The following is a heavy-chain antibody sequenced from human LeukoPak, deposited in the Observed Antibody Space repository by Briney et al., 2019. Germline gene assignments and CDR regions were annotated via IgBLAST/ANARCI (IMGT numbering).Heavy chain of an antibody. V-gene: IGHV1-46*01. J-gene: IGHJ4*02. D-gene: IGHD2-15*01. CDR2: INPSGGST. CDR1: GYTFTNYY. Sequence: GASVKVSCKASGYTFTNYYMHWVRQAPGQGLEWMGIINPSGGSTSYAQKFQGRVTMTRDTSTSTAYMELSSLRSEDTAVYYCASLAATKVGYWGQGTLVTVSS. CDR3: ASLAATKVGY.